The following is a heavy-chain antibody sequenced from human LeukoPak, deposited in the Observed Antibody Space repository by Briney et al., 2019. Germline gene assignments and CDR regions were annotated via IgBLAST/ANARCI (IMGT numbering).Heavy chain of an antibody. CDR2: IIPIFGTA. CDR3: AREGGLSSSWFDY. J-gene: IGHJ4*02. CDR1: GGTFSSYA. Sequence: ASVKVSCKASGGTFSSYAISWVRQAPGQGLEWMGGIIPIFGTANYAQKFQGRVTITADESTSTAYMELSSLRSGDTAVYYCAREGGLSSSWFDYWGQGTLVTVSS. D-gene: IGHD6-13*01. V-gene: IGHV1-69*01.